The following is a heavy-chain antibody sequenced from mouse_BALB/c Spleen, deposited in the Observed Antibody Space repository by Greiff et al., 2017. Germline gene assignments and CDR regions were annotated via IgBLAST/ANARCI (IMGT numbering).Heavy chain of an antibody. CDR2: INPNNGGT. CDR3: ARFSSGYYAMDY. Sequence: EVQLQQSGPELVKPGASVKIPCKASGYTFTDYNMDWVKQSHGKSLEWIGDINPNNGGTIYNQKFKGKATLTVDKSSSTAYMELRSLTSEDTAVYYCARFSSGYYAMDYWGQGTSVTVSS. V-gene: IGHV1-18*01. D-gene: IGHD1-1*01. CDR1: GYTFTDYN. J-gene: IGHJ4*01.